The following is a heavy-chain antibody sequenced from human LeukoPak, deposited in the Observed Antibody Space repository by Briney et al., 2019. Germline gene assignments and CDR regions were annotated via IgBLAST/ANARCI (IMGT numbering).Heavy chain of an antibody. D-gene: IGHD3-16*02. CDR3: ATASKLSYDTFDI. J-gene: IGHJ3*02. CDR2: IKPDGSDK. V-gene: IGHV3-7*01. CDR1: GFGFSSFW. Sequence: GSLRLSCAASGFGFSSFWMNWVRQAPGKGLEWVARIKPDGSDKYYVDSVKGRFTISRDHVKNSLSLQMNSLRAEDTAVYYCATASKLSYDTFDIWGQGTVVTVSS.